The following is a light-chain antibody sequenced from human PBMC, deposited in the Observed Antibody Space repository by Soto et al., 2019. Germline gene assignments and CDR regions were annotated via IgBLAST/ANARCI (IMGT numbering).Light chain of an antibody. Sequence: DIQMTQSPSTLSASIGDRVTITCRASQNINNWIAWYQQKPGKAPKVLIYDASTLESGVPSRFSGSGFGTEFSLTISRLQPDDFGSYYCQHMRTFGQGTKVDIK. CDR2: DAS. V-gene: IGKV1-5*01. CDR3: QHMRT. J-gene: IGKJ1*01. CDR1: QNINNW.